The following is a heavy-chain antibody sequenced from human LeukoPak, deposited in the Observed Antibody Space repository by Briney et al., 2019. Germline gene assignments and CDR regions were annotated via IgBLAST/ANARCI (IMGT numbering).Heavy chain of an antibody. Sequence: GGSLRLSXAASGFTFDDYALHWVRQGPGKSLEWVSLINENGDIAYYGDSVRGRFTVSRDNAKNSLYLQMNSLTTEDTALYYCAKARWEPNFDYWGHGTLVTVSS. V-gene: IGHV3-43*02. CDR2: INENGDIA. CDR1: GFTFDDYA. D-gene: IGHD1-26*01. J-gene: IGHJ4*01. CDR3: AKARWEPNFDY.